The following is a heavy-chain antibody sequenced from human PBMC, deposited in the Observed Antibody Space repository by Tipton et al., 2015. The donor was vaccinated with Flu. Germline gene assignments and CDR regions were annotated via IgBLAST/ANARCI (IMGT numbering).Heavy chain of an antibody. D-gene: IGHD1-26*01. Sequence: QLVQSGGGVARPGGSLRLSCVASGFAFDDFVMSWVRRVPGKGLEWVSRINSDGSSTSYADSVKGRFTISRDNAKNTLYLQMNSLRAEDTAVYYCARGAGPTKDKDWYFDLWGRGTLVTVSS. CDR1: GFAFDDFV. CDR3: ARGAGPTKDKDWYFDL. CDR2: INSDGSST. J-gene: IGHJ2*01. V-gene: IGHV3-74*02.